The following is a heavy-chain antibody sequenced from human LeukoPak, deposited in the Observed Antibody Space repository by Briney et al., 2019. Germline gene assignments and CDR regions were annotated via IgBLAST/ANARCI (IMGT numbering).Heavy chain of an antibody. CDR1: GGSFSGYY. Sequence: SETLSLTCAVYGGSFSGYYWSWIRQPPGKGLEWIGYIYYSGSTNHNPSLKSRVTISVDTSKNQFSLKLSSVTAADTAVYYCARDWAGAHNAFDIWGQGTMVTVSS. CDR2: IYYSGST. V-gene: IGHV4-59*01. CDR3: ARDWAGAHNAFDI. J-gene: IGHJ3*02. D-gene: IGHD1-26*01.